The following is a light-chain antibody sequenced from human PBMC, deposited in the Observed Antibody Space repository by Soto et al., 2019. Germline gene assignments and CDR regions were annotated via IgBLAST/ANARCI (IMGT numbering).Light chain of an antibody. J-gene: IGKJ4*01. CDR3: RQRNSYPLT. CDR1: QGIRND. V-gene: IGKV1-17*01. CDR2: GAS. Sequence: DIQMTQSPSSLSASVGDRVTITCRASQGIRNDLGWYQQKPGKAPKRLIYGASSLQSVVPSMFSGSGSGTKFTLSISSLHHEDFATYYRRQRNSYPLTFGGGTKVEIK.